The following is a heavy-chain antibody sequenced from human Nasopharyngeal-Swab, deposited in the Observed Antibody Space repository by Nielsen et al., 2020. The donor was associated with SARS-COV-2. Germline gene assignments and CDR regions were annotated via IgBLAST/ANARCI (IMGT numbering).Heavy chain of an antibody. CDR2: ISYDGNNK. CDR1: GFTFTTYG. Sequence: GGSLRLSCAASGFTFTTYGMHWVRQAPGKGLEWVAVISYDGNNKYYADPVKGRFTISRDNSKNTLYLQMNSLRAEDTAVYYCAKDRGRIFGVVITTNWFDPWGQGTLVTVSS. V-gene: IGHV3-30*18. D-gene: IGHD3-3*01. J-gene: IGHJ5*02. CDR3: AKDRGRIFGVVITTNWFDP.